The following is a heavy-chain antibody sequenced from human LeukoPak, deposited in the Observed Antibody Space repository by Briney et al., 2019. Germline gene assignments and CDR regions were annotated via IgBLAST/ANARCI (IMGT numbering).Heavy chain of an antibody. CDR3: ARVPYSGSYYAVDGEDY. V-gene: IGHV1-2*02. CDR2: INPNSGGT. J-gene: IGHJ4*02. Sequence: ASVKVSCKASGYTFTGYYMHWVRQAPGQGLEWMGWINPNSGGTNYAQKFQGRVTMTTDTSTSTAYMELRSLRSDDTAVYYCARVPYSGSYYAVDGEDYWGQGTLVTVSS. CDR1: GYTFTGYY. D-gene: IGHD1-26*01.